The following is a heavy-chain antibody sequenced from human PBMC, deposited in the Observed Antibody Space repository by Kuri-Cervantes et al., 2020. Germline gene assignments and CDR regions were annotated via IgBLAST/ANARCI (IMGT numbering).Heavy chain of an antibody. J-gene: IGHJ4*02. CDR3: ARVRGVGSYAYVAD. D-gene: IGHD3-16*01. V-gene: IGHV3-21*04. CDR1: GFTFSSYE. CDR2: ISSSSSYI. Sequence: GGSLRLSCAASGFTFSSYEMNWVRQAPGKGLEWVSSISSSSSYIYYADSVKGRFTTSRDNAKNSVYLQMNSLRAEDTAVYYCARVRGVGSYAYVADWGQGILVIVSS.